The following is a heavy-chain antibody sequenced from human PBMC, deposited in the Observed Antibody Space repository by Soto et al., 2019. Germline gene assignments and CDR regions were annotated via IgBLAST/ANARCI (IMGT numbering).Heavy chain of an antibody. CDR1: GFTFSSYS. CDR2: ISSSSSTI. J-gene: IGHJ3*02. Sequence: GGSLRLSCAASGFTFSSYSMNWVRQAPGKGLEWVSYISSSSSTIYYADSVKGRFTISRDNAKNSLYLQMNSLRDEDTDVYYCAREYSVEGYYYDSSGYDDAFDIWGQGKMVTVSS. CDR3: AREYSVEGYYYDSSGYDDAFDI. V-gene: IGHV3-48*02. D-gene: IGHD3-22*01.